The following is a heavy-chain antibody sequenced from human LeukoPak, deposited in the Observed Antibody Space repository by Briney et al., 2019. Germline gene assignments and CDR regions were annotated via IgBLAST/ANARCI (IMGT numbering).Heavy chain of an antibody. CDR1: GGSISSYY. V-gene: IGHV4-59*08. CDR2: IYYSGST. D-gene: IGHD3-22*01. J-gene: IGHJ4*02. CDR3: ARAQLTYYYDSVFDY. Sequence: SETLSLTCTVSGGSISSYYWSWIRQPPGKGLEWIGYIYYSGSTNYNPSLKSRVTISVDASKNQFSLKLSSVTAADTAVYYCARAQLTYYYDSVFDYWGQGTLVTVSS.